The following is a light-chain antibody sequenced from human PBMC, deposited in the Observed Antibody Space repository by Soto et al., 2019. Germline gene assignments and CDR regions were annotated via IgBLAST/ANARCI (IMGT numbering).Light chain of an antibody. CDR1: SSNIGNNY. J-gene: IGLJ2*01. Sequence: QSVLTQSPSVSAAPGQKVTISCFGSSSNIGNNYVSWYQQLPGIAPKLLIYDKNKQPSGIPDRFSGSKSDTSGTLDITGLQTGDEADYYCATWDGSLPGEVFAGGTKLTVL. CDR2: DKN. CDR3: ATWDGSLPGEV. V-gene: IGLV1-51*01.